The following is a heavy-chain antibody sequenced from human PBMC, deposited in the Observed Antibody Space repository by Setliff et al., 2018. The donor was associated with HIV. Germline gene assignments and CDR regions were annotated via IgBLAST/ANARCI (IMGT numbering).Heavy chain of an antibody. V-gene: IGHV4-59*12. Sequence: SETLSLTCTVSGGSISNYYWSWIRQPPGKGPEWIAYIHVSGSTYFNPSLSSRVTISIDTSNNQFSLRLSSVTAADTAVYYCARTRGGCMTSSCPTSYYYYYMDVWGRGTTVTVSS. CDR1: GGSISNYY. CDR2: IHVSGST. CDR3: ARTRGGCMTSSCPTSYYYYYMDV. D-gene: IGHD2-2*01. J-gene: IGHJ6*03.